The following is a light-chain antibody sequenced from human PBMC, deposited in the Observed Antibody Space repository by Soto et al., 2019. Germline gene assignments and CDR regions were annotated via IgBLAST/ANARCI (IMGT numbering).Light chain of an antibody. V-gene: IGKV3-11*01. CDR3: QQRSNWPPT. CDR2: DAS. Sequence: VMTQSLVTLSVSPGETATLSCRASQSVTRDLAWYQQKSGQPPRLLIFDASTRATGVPARFIGSVSGTEGTITISSLETEDGSVYYCQQRSNWPPTFGQGTRLEIK. CDR1: QSVTRD. J-gene: IGKJ5*01.